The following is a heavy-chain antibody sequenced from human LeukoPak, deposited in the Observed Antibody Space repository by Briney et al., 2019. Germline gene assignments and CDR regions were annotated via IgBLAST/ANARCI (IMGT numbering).Heavy chain of an antibody. D-gene: IGHD3-10*01. CDR2: IYYSGST. V-gene: IGHV4-59*01. Sequence: SETLSLTCTVSGGSISSYYWSWIRQPPGKGLEWIGYIYYSGSTNYNPSLKSRVTTSVDTSKNQFSLKLSSVTAADTAVYYCARVRTMVRGVIMDVWGQGTSVTVSS. CDR1: GGSISSYY. CDR3: ARVRTMVRGVIMDV. J-gene: IGHJ6*02.